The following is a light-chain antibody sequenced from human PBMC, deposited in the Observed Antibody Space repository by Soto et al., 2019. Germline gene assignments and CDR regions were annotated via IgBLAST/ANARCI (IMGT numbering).Light chain of an antibody. Sequence: EVVMSQSSASHYLSPGDRATLSCEASQSVNNNYLAWYQHKPGQAPRLLIYGASSRATGIPDRFSGSGSGTDFTLTIRRLEPEDFAVYYCQQYDTSLPYAFGGGTKLDIK. CDR1: QSVNNNY. CDR2: GAS. CDR3: QQYDTSLPYA. V-gene: IGKV3-20*01. J-gene: IGKJ4*01.